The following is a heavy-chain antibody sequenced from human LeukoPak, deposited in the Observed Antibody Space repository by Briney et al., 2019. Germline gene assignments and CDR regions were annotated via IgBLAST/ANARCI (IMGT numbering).Heavy chain of an antibody. CDR2: ISTDSRYM. V-gene: IGHV3-21*01. CDR1: GFTFSSYS. CDR3: ARVFGYCSSSACYAASDL. Sequence: PGGSLRLSCAASGFTFSSYSLTWVRQAPGKGLEWVSDISTDSRYMYYADSVQGRFTISRDNAQRSLYLQMNSLRVEDTAVYYCARVFGYCSSSACYAASDLWGQGTTVTVSS. J-gene: IGHJ3*01. D-gene: IGHD2-2*03.